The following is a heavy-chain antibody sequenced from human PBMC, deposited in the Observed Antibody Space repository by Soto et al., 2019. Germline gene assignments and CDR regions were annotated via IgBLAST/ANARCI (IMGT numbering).Heavy chain of an antibody. CDR3: ARDPRAVAGTWGSGY. CDR1: GGTFSSYT. J-gene: IGHJ4*02. D-gene: IGHD6-19*01. Sequence: QVQLVQSGAEVKKPGSSVKVSCKASGGTFSSYTISWVRQAPGQGLEWMGRIIPILGIANYAQKFQGRVTITADKSTSTAYMELSSLRSEDTAVYYCARDPRAVAGTWGSGYWGQGTLVTVSS. V-gene: IGHV1-69*08. CDR2: IIPILGIA.